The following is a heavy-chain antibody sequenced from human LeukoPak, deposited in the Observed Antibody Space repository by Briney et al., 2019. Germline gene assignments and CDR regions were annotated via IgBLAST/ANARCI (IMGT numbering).Heavy chain of an antibody. CDR1: GFALSQYY. CDR3: TFLVREPQH. V-gene: IGHV3-7*01. D-gene: IGHD3-10*01. J-gene: IGHJ1*01. Sequence: GGSLRLSCAVSGFALSQYYMGWVRQAPGKGLESVAIIASDGSYTSYVDSVKGRFTLSRDNAKNSLYLQMSSLPAEDTAIYFCTFLVREPQHWGRGTLVTVSS. CDR2: IASDGSYT.